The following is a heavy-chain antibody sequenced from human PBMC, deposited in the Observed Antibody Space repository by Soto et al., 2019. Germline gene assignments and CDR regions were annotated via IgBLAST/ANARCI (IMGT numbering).Heavy chain of an antibody. V-gene: IGHV1-58*01. Sequence: SVKVSCKASGFTFTSSAVQWVRQARGQRLEWIGWIVVGSGNTNYAQKFQERVTITRDMSTSTAYMELSSLRSEDTAVYYCAAMTGIAAAYNWFDPWGQGTLVTVSS. CDR3: AAMTGIAAAYNWFDP. J-gene: IGHJ5*02. CDR1: GFTFTSSA. D-gene: IGHD6-13*01. CDR2: IVVGSGNT.